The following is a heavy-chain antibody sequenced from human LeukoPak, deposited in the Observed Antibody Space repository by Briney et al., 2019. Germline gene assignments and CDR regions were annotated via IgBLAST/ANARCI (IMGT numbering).Heavy chain of an antibody. CDR3: ATVMITFGGVIVHPRAFDY. CDR1: GYTLTELS. Sequence: AASVKVSCKASGYTLTELSVHWVRQAPGKGLEWMGGFDPEDGETIYAQKFQGRVTMTEDTSTDTAYMELSSLRSEDTAVYYCATVMITFGGVIVHPRAFDYWGQGTLVTVSS. J-gene: IGHJ4*02. CDR2: FDPEDGET. V-gene: IGHV1-24*01. D-gene: IGHD3-16*02.